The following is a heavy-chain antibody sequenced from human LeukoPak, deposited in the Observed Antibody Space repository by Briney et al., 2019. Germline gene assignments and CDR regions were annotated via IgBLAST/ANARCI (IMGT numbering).Heavy chain of an antibody. CDR1: GYSISSNNW. Sequence: PSDTLSLTCAVSGYSISSNNWWGWIRQPPGQGLEWIGYIYYSGSTYYNPSLKSRLTMSVDTSKNQFSLKLSSVTAVDTAVYYCARNLGRRYFDLWGRGTLVTVSS. J-gene: IGHJ2*01. CDR2: IYYSGST. D-gene: IGHD3-16*01. CDR3: ARNLGRRYFDL. V-gene: IGHV4-28*01.